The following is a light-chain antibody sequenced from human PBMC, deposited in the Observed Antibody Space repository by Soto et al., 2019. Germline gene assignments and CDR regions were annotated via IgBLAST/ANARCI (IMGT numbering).Light chain of an antibody. V-gene: IGLV2-14*01. CDR2: DVS. CDR1: SSDVGGYNY. J-gene: IGLJ2*01. Sequence: QSVLTQPASVSGSPGQSITISCTGTSSDVGGYNYVSWYQQLPGKAPKVMIFDVSNRPSGVSNRFSGSKSGNTPSLTISGLQAEDEADYYCSSYSSSGTLVVFGGGTKLTVL. CDR3: SSYSSSGTLVV.